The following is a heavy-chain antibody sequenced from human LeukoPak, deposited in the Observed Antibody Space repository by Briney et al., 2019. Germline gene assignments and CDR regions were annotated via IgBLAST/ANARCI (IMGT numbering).Heavy chain of an antibody. CDR3: ASGYDSSGLFDY. J-gene: IGHJ4*02. CDR2: IYYSGST. V-gene: IGHV4-59*08. Sequence: SETLSLTCTVSGGSISSYYWSWIRQPPGKGLEWIGYIYYSGSTNYNPSLKSRVTISVDTSKNQFSLKMSSVTAADTAVYYCASGYDSSGLFDYWGQGTLVTVSS. D-gene: IGHD3-22*01. CDR1: GGSISSYY.